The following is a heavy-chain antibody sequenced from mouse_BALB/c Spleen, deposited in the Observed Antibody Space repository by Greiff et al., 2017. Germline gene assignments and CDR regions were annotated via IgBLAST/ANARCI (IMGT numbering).Heavy chain of an antibody. Sequence: DVKLVESGPGLVKPSQSLSLTCTVTGYSITSYYAWNWIRQFPGNKLGWMGYISYSGSTSYNPSLKSRISITRDTSKNQFFLQLNAVTTEDTATYYGAREGRSTMNWFAYWGQGTLVTVSA. CDR3: AREGRSTMNWFAY. J-gene: IGHJ3*01. CDR1: GYSITSYYA. V-gene: IGHV3-2*02. CDR2: ISYSGST. D-gene: IGHD2-4*01.